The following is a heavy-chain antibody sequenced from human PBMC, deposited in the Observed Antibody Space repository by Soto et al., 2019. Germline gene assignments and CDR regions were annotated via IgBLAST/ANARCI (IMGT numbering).Heavy chain of an antibody. D-gene: IGHD5-18*01. CDR3: AREALWLDY. CDR2: IYYSGST. J-gene: IGHJ4*02. CDR1: GGWISSYY. V-gene: IGHV4-59*01. Sequence: PSETLALSCTVSGGWISSYYWSWIRQPTGKGLEWIWYIYYSGSTNYNPSLKSRVTISVDTSKNQFSLKLSSVTAADTDVYYCAREALWLDYWGQGTLVTVSS.